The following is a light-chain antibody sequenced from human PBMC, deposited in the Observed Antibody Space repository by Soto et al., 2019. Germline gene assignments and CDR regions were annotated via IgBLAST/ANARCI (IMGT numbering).Light chain of an antibody. CDR1: QSISSSY. V-gene: IGKV3D-7*01. Sequence: EVVLTQSPATLSLSPGEGATLSCRASQSISSSYLSWYQQKPGQAPRLLIYGASTRATGIPARFSGSGRGSGTDFTLTISLLQPEDFAVYYCLQDYNLPITFGQGTRLEIK. CDR2: GAS. CDR3: LQDYNLPIT. J-gene: IGKJ5*01.